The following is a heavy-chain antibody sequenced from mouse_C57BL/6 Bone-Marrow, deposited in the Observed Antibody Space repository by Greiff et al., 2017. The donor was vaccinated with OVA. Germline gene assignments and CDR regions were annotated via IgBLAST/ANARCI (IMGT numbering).Heavy chain of an antibody. J-gene: IGHJ2*01. CDR3: TGASYYFDY. Sequence: VQLQQSGAELVRPGASVKLSCTASGFNIKDDYMHWVKQRPEQGLEWIGWIDPENGDTEYASKFQGKATITADTSSNTAYLQLSSLTSEDTDVYYCTGASYYFDYWGQGTTLTVSS. CDR2: IDPENGDT. D-gene: IGHD3-1*01. V-gene: IGHV14-4*01. CDR1: GFNIKDDY.